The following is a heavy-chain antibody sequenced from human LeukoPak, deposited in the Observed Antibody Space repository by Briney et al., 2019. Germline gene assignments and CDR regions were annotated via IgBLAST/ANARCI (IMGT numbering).Heavy chain of an antibody. V-gene: IGHV3-11*01. CDR2: ISSSGTTI. J-gene: IGHJ5*02. CDR3: ARAAGWFDP. Sequence: GGSLRLSCTASGFTFSDYYMSWIRQAPGKGLEWVSYISSSGTTISYADFVKGRFTISRDNTKNSLYLQMNTLRAEDTAIYYCARAAGWFDPWGQGTPVTVSS. CDR1: GFTFSDYY.